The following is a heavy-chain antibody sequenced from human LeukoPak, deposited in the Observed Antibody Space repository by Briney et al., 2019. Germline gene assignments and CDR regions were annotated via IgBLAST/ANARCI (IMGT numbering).Heavy chain of an antibody. CDR3: ARSPGYSYGFYYYYMDV. CDR2: ISAYNGNT. CDR1: GYTFTSYG. D-gene: IGHD5-18*01. V-gene: IGHV1-18*03. Sequence: GASVKVSCKASGYTFTSYGISWVRQAPGQGLEWMGWISAYNGNTNYAQKLQGRVTMTTDTSTSTAYMELRSLRSDDMAVYYCARSPGYSYGFYYYYMDVWGKGTTVTVSS. J-gene: IGHJ6*03.